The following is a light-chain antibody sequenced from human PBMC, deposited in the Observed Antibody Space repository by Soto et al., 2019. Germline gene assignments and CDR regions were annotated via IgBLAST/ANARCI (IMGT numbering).Light chain of an antibody. CDR1: QSVSSDY. Sequence: DIGLTQSPGTLSLSPGEGATLSCRASQSVSSDYLAWYQQKPGQPPRLLIYGASSRATGIPDRFSGSGSGTDFTLTISRLEPEDFGVYYCQQYGTSPWMFGQGTKVDIK. V-gene: IGKV3-20*01. J-gene: IGKJ1*01. CDR2: GAS. CDR3: QQYGTSPWM.